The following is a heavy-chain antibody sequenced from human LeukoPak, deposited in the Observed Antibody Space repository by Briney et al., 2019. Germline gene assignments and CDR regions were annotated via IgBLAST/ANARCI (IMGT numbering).Heavy chain of an antibody. V-gene: IGHV4-59*01. D-gene: IGHD5/OR15-5a*01. Sequence: PSETLSLTCTVSGGSISSYYWSWIRPPPGKGLEWIGYIYYSGNTNYNPSLRSRVTISVDTSKNQFSLKLSSVTAADTAVYYCARDLGSTTNWFDPWGQGTLVTVSS. CDR3: ARDLGSTTNWFDP. CDR2: IYYSGNT. CDR1: GGSISSYY. J-gene: IGHJ5*02.